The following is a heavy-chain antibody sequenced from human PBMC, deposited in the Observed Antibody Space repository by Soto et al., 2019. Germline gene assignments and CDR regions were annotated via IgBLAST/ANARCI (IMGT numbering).Heavy chain of an antibody. CDR2: IYSSGIT. Sequence: SETLSLTCSVSDGSTNNYYWNWIRQPAGKGLEWIGRIYSSGITNYNPSLQSRVTMSVDTSKNQFSLRLNFVTAADTAVYYCARTLVDFFDSSGYVYYFDDWGQGTLVTVS. D-gene: IGHD3-22*01. J-gene: IGHJ4*02. CDR3: ARTLVDFFDSSGYVYYFDD. CDR1: DGSTNNYY. V-gene: IGHV4-4*07.